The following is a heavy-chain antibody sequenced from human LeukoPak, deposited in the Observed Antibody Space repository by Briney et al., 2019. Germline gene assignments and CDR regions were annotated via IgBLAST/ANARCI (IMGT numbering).Heavy chain of an antibody. D-gene: IGHD5-12*01. V-gene: IGHV3-23*01. CDR3: AKVHRSGYDSSLHFYYFDY. Sequence: GGSLRLFCAASGFTFSSYAMSWVRQAPGKGLEWVSAISGSGGSTYYADSGKGRFTISRDNSKNTLYLQMNSLRAEDTAVYYCAKVHRSGYDSSLHFYYFDYWGQGTLVTVSS. CDR1: GFTFSSYA. J-gene: IGHJ4*02. CDR2: ISGSGGST.